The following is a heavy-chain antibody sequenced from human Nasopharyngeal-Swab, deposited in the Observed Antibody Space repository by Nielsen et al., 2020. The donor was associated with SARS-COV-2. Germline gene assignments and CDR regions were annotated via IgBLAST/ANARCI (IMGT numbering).Heavy chain of an antibody. V-gene: IGHV3-53*01. CDR2: IYSGGST. CDR1: GFTVSSNY. Sequence: GESLKISCAASGFTVSSNYMSWVRQAPGKGLEWVSVIYSGGSTYYADSVKGRFTISRDNSKNTLYLQMNSLRAEDTAVYYCARAIFAYRLLIDGCYFDYWGQGTLVTVSS. D-gene: IGHD2-2*01. J-gene: IGHJ4*02. CDR3: ARAIFAYRLLIDGCYFDY.